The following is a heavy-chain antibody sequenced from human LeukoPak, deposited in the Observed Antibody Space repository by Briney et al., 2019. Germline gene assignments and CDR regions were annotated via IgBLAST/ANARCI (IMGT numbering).Heavy chain of an antibody. CDR2: ISTSGSYI. CDR3: ARDREYYFDY. J-gene: IGHJ4*02. Sequence: GGSLRLSCAASGFTYSNYAMTWVRQAPGKGLEWVSSISTSGSYIYYADSVKGRFTISRDNAKSSLYLQMNSLRAEDTAVYYCARDREYYFDYWGQGTLVTVSS. CDR1: GFTYSNYA. V-gene: IGHV3-21*01.